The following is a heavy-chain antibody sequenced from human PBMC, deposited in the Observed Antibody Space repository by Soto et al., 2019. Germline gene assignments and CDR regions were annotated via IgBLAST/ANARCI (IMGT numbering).Heavy chain of an antibody. CDR1: GYSFTTFW. CDR3: ARHENYYYAYYGMDV. CDR2: THPGESET. V-gene: IGHV5-51*01. Sequence: PGESLKISCKASGYSFTTFWIAWVRQMPGKGLEWMGITHPGESETRYSPSFQGQVTISADRSTSTAYLQWGSLKASDTAIYYCARHENYYYAYYGMDVWSQGTTVTV. J-gene: IGHJ6*02.